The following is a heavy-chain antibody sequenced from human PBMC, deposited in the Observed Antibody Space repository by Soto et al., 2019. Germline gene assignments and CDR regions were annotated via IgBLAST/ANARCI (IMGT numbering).Heavy chain of an antibody. Sequence: QVQLVESGGGVVQPGRSLRLSCAASGFTFSNYGMHWVRQAPGKGLEWVAVIWYDGSNKYYADSVKGRFTISRDNSKNTLYLQMNSLRAAATAVYYCASDYCSGGSCYYYGMDVWGQGTTVTVSS. CDR2: IWYDGSNK. CDR3: ASDYCSGGSCYYYGMDV. V-gene: IGHV3-33*01. CDR1: GFTFSNYG. D-gene: IGHD2-15*01. J-gene: IGHJ6*02.